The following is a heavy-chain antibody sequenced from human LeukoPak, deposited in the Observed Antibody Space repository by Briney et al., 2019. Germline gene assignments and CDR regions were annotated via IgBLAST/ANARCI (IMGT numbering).Heavy chain of an antibody. CDR1: GFTFSTYG. D-gene: IGHD6-19*01. Sequence: GGSLRLSCAASGFTFSTYGMSWVRQAPGKGLEWVSAISGSGGSTYYADSVKGRFTISRDNSKNTLYLQMNSPRAEDTAVYYCAKSRIAVTGSLDYWGQGTLVTVSS. CDR3: AKSRIAVTGSLDY. V-gene: IGHV3-23*01. J-gene: IGHJ4*02. CDR2: ISGSGGST.